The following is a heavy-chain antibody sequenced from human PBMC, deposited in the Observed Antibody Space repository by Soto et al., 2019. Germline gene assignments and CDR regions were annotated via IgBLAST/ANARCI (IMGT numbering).Heavy chain of an antibody. D-gene: IGHD5-18*01. CDR2: IIGSGGTT. V-gene: IGHV3-23*01. CDR1: GFTFSNFA. CDR3: AKHGGYSFGPGDYYGMDI. J-gene: IGHJ6*04. Sequence: HPGGSLRLSCAASGFTFSNFAMSWVRQAPGKGLEWVSGIIGSGGTTYYADSVKGRFTISRDKSKTTLYLQMNSLRAEDTAIYYCAKHGGYSFGPGDYYGMDISGKGTTLTVSS.